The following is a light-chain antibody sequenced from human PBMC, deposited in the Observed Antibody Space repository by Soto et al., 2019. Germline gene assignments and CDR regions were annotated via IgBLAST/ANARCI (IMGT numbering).Light chain of an antibody. Sequence: EIVLTQSPGTLALSPGERAALSCRASESVSSTFLAWYQQKPGQAPTLLIYGASSRATDVPHRFSGSRSGRDFTVTISRLEPEDFAVYYCQQYGSSPQAFGEGAKVDIK. V-gene: IGKV3-20*01. CDR2: GAS. J-gene: IGKJ4*01. CDR3: QQYGSSPQA. CDR1: ESVSSTF.